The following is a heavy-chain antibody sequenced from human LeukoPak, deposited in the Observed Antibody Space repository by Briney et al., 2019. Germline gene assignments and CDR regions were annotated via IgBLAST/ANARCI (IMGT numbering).Heavy chain of an antibody. D-gene: IGHD2-21*01. CDR2: INPDSGGT. J-gene: IGHJ4*02. CDR3: ARDLRHMSDYFDY. CDR1: GYTFTSYG. Sequence: GASVKVSCKASGYTFTSYGISWVRQAPGQGLEWMGWINPDSGGTNYAQKFQGRVIMTRDTSISTAYMELSSLRSDDTAVYYCARDLRHMSDYFDYWGQGTLVAVSS. V-gene: IGHV1-2*02.